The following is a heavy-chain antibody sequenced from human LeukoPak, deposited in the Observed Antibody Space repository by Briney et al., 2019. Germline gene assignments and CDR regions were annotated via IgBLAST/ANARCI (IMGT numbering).Heavy chain of an antibody. D-gene: IGHD2-15*01. CDR2: ISAYNGNT. V-gene: IGHV1-18*01. CDR3: ARASYCSDGSCYSDY. J-gene: IGHJ4*02. Sequence: ASVKVSCKASGYTFSSYSISWVRQAPGQGLEWMGWISAYNGNTIYAQKVKGRVTMTTDTSTSTAYMELRSLKSNDTAVYYCARASYCSDGSCYSDYWGQGTLVTVSS. CDR1: GYTFSSYS.